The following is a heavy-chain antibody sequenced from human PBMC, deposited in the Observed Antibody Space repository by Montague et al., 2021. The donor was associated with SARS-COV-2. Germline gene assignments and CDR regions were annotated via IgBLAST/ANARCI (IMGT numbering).Heavy chain of an antibody. CDR3: ARGAGYSSSWYLAFEI. CDR2: ITHSGSS. CDR1: GGSFSDYY. D-gene: IGHD6-13*01. J-gene: IGHJ3*02. Sequence: SETLSLTCAVYGGSFSDYYWTWIRQPPGKGLEWIGEITHSGSSKYNPSLKSRVTISVDTSKNQFSLKLSSVTAADTAVYYCARGAGYSSSWYLAFEIWGQGTMVTVSS. V-gene: IGHV4-34*01.